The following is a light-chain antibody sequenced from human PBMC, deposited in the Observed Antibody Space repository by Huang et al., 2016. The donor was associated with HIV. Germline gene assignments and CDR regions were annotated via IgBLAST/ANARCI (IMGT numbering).Light chain of an antibody. CDR1: QSITTY. CDR2: ATD. CDR3: QQGYTTSWT. Sequence: DIQMTPSPSCLSASVGDRVTSTCRASQSITTYLNWDQQKPGKAPTLLIYATDSLQSGVPSRFSGRGSGTEFTLTISSLQPDDFATYYCQQGYTTSWTFGPGTKVE. V-gene: IGKV1-39*01. J-gene: IGKJ1*01.